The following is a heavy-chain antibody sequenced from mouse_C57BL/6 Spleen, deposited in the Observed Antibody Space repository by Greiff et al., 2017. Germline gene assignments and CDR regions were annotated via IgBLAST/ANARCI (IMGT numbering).Heavy chain of an antibody. CDR1: GFTFSDYY. J-gene: IGHJ2*01. V-gene: IGHV5-16*01. CDR2: INYDGSST. D-gene: IGHD2-4*01. Sequence: DVKLVESEGGLVQPGSSMKLSCTASGFTFSDYYMAWVRQVPEKGLEWVANINYDGSSTYYLDSLKSRFIISRDNAKNILYLQMSSLKSEDTATYYCARAFDYDGYFDYWGQGTTLTVSS. CDR3: ARAFDYDGYFDY.